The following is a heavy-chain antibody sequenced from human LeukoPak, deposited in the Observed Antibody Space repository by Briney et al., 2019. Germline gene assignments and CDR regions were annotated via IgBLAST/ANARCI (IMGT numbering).Heavy chain of an antibody. J-gene: IGHJ4*02. V-gene: IGHV1-69*04. CDR3: AKDPGYSGYDGDY. CDR2: IIPILGIA. Sequence: SVKVSCKASGGTFSSYAISWVRQAPGQGLEWMGRIIPILGIANYAQKFQGRVTITADKSTSTAYMELSSLRSEDTAVYYCAKDPGYSGYDGDYWGQGTLVTVSS. CDR1: GGTFSSYA. D-gene: IGHD5-12*01.